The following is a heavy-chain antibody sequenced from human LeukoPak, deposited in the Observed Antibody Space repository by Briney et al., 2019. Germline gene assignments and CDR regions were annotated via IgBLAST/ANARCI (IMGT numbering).Heavy chain of an antibody. CDR1: GYTFTDHY. CDR3: ARVCSYDSSGYYPCGALDI. Sequence: GASVRVSCKASGYTFTDHYIHWVRQAPGQGLEWMGWINPSSGGTNYAQKFQGRVTVTRDTSISTAYMELSRLRSDDTAVYYCARVCSYDSSGYYPCGALDIWGQGTMVTVSS. V-gene: IGHV1-2*02. J-gene: IGHJ3*02. D-gene: IGHD3-22*01. CDR2: INPSSGGT.